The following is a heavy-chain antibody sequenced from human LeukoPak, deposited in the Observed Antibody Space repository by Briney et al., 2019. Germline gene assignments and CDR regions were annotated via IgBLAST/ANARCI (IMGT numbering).Heavy chain of an antibody. CDR3: ASLAAAGPRLGWFDP. CDR1: GYTFTGYC. Sequence: GASVKVSCKASGYTFTGYCMHWVRQAPGQGLEWMGWINPNSGGTNYAQKFQGRVTMTRDTSISTAYMELSRLRSDDTAVYYCASLAAAGPRLGWFDPWGQGTLVTVSS. CDR2: INPNSGGT. J-gene: IGHJ5*02. D-gene: IGHD6-13*01. V-gene: IGHV1-2*02.